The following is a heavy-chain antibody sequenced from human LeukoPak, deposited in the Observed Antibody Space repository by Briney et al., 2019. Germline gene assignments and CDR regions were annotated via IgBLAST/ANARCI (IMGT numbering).Heavy chain of an antibody. Sequence: GGSLRLSCAASGFTFSSYSMNWVRQAPGKGLEWVSSISSSSSYIYYADSVKGRFTISRDNAKNSLYLQMNSLRAEDTAVYYCARELDSSGYYYGVCWFDPWGQGTLVTVSS. CDR3: ARELDSSGYYYGVCWFDP. CDR1: GFTFSSYS. J-gene: IGHJ5*02. V-gene: IGHV3-21*01. CDR2: ISSSSSYI. D-gene: IGHD3-22*01.